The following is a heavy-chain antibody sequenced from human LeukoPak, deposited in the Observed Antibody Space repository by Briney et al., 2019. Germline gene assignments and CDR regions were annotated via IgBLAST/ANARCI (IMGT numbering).Heavy chain of an antibody. CDR1: GFSLSTSGVG. CDR3: AHRLDCSGGSCLDAFDT. CDR2: IYWDDDK. J-gene: IGHJ3*02. Sequence: SGPTLVNPTQTLTLTCTFSGFSLSTSGVGVGWISQPPGKALEWLALIYWDDDKRYSPSLKSRLTITKDTSKNQVVLTMTNMDPVDTATYYCAHRLDCSGGSCLDAFDTWGQGTMVTVSS. V-gene: IGHV2-5*02. D-gene: IGHD2-15*01.